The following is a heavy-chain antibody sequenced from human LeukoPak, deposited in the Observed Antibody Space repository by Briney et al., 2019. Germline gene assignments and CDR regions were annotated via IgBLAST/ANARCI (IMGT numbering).Heavy chain of an antibody. CDR3: ARENSNCWYLDY. CDR2: IYNSGST. D-gene: IGHD6-13*01. J-gene: IGHJ4*02. V-gene: IGHV4-59*01. CDR1: GGSISTYY. Sequence: SQTLSLTCTVSGGSISTYYWSWIRQPPGKGLEWIGYIYNSGSTNYNPSLKSRVTISVDTSKNQFSLKLNSVTAADTAVYYCARENSNCWYLDYWGQGTLVTVSS.